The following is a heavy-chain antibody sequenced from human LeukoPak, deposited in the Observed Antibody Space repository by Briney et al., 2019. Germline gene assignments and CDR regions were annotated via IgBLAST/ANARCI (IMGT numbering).Heavy chain of an antibody. CDR3: ARGPYDILTGYYPLDYFDY. CDR1: GFTFSSYS. D-gene: IGHD3-9*01. Sequence: GGSLRLSCAASGFTFSSYSMNWVRQAPGKGLEWVSSISSSSSYIYYADSVKGRFTIPRDNAKNSLYLQMNSLRAEDTAVYYCARGPYDILTGYYPLDYFDYWGQGTLVTVSS. CDR2: ISSSSSYI. J-gene: IGHJ4*02. V-gene: IGHV3-21*01.